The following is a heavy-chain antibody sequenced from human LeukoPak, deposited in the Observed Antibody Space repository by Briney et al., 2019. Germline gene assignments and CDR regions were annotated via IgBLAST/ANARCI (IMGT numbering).Heavy chain of an antibody. D-gene: IGHD5-18*01. CDR3: ARGRGYSYGRARGYYFDY. CDR1: GYSFSSYD. CDR2: MNPNSGNT. V-gene: IGHV1-8*01. Sequence: ASVKVSCKASGYSFSSYDINWVRQATGQGLEWMGWMNPNSGNTGYAQKFQGRVTMTRNTSISTAYMELSSLRSEDTAVYYCARGRGYSYGRARGYYFDYWGQGTLVTVSS. J-gene: IGHJ4*02.